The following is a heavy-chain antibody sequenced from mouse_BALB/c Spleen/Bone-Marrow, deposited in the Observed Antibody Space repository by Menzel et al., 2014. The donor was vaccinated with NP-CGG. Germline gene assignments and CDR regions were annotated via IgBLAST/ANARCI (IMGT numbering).Heavy chain of an antibody. CDR1: GYTFTSYV. CDR2: INPYNDGT. V-gene: IGHV1-14*01. Sequence: VQLQQSGPELVKPGASVKMSRKASGYTFTSYVMHWVMQKPGQGLEWIGYINPYNDGTKYNEKFKGKATLTSDKSSSTAYMELSSLTSGDSAVYYCARPRQLGLPYYSDYWGQGTTLTVSS. J-gene: IGHJ2*01. D-gene: IGHD3-2*01. CDR3: ARPRQLGLPYYSDY.